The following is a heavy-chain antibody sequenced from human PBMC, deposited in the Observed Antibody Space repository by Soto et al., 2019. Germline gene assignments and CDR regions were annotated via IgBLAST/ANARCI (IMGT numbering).Heavy chain of an antibody. CDR2: ISTNSRYT. CDR3: ARVYDILTSAWLDP. Sequence: PGGSLRLPCAASGFTLSDYYMTWIRQAPGKGLEWISYISTNSRYTKYADSVKGRFTISRDDAKNSLYLQMNSLRVEDTAVYYCARVYDILTSAWLDPWGQGTLVTVSS. V-gene: IGHV3-11*03. CDR1: GFTLSDYY. D-gene: IGHD3-9*01. J-gene: IGHJ5*02.